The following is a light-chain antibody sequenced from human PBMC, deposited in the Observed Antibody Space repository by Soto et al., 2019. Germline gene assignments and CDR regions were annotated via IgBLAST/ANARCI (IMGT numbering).Light chain of an antibody. Sequence: QSALTQPASVSGSPGQSITISCTGTSGDIGSYNRVSWYQQHPGKAPKLIIYEVTDRPSGVSNRFSGSKSGNTASLTISGLQAEDEAEYDCSSYTNINTRACVFGTGTKVTV. CDR3: SSYTNINTRACV. V-gene: IGLV2-14*01. J-gene: IGLJ1*01. CDR2: EVT. CDR1: SGDIGSYNR.